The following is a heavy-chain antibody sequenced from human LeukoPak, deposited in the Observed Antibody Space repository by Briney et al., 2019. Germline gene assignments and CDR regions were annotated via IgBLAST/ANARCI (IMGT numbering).Heavy chain of an antibody. V-gene: IGHV4-34*01. J-gene: IGHJ4*02. CDR2: INHSGST. CDR1: GFTFSNAY. CDR3: ARGRRITMIVVVITTKGYFDY. D-gene: IGHD3-22*01. Sequence: GSLRLSCAASGFTFSNAYMNWIRQPPGKGLEWIGEINHSGSTNYNPSLKSRVTISVDTSKNQFSLKLSSVTAADTAVYYCARGRRITMIVVVITTKGYFDYWGQGTLVTVSS.